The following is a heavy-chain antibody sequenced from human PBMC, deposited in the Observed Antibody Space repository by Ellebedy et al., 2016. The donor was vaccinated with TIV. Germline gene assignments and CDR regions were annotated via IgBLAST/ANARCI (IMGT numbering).Heavy chain of an antibody. CDR2: IDTKRGRI. J-gene: IGHJ2*01. CDR3: ARDIGDPTADYWYFDH. CDR1: GYTFTGHY. V-gene: IGHV1-2*02. D-gene: IGHD4-17*01. Sequence: AASVKVSCKASGYTFTGHYLHWARQSPGQGPEWLGCIDTKRGRIKYLEKFQGRVTMTRDTAINTVYMQLRSLTSDDTAIYFCARDIGDPTADYWYFDHWGRGTLVVVSS.